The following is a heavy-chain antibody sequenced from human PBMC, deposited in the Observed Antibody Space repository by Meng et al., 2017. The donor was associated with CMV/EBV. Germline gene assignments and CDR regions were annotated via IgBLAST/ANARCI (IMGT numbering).Heavy chain of an antibody. J-gene: IGHJ6*02. V-gene: IGHV1-2*02. CDR3: ARGGVTIFGVARGYYYGMDV. D-gene: IGHD3-3*01. Sequence: ASVKVSCKASGYTFTGYYMHWVRQAPGQGLEWMGWINPNSGGTNYAQKFQGRVTMTRDTSISTAYMELSRLGSDDTAVYYCARGGVTIFGVARGYYYGMDVWGQGTTVTVSS. CDR2: INPNSGGT. CDR1: GYTFTGYY.